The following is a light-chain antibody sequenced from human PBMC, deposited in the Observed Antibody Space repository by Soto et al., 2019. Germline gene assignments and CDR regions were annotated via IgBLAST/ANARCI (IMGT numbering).Light chain of an antibody. CDR1: QSVSNK. CDR3: LQDYDLWT. J-gene: IGKJ1*01. Sequence: MTQSPATLSVSPGERATLSCRASQSVSNKLAWYQQKPGKAPKLLIYAASSLHSGVPARFSGSGSGTDFTLTISSLQPEDFASYYCLQDYDLWTFGQGTKVDIK. V-gene: IGKV1-6*01. CDR2: AAS.